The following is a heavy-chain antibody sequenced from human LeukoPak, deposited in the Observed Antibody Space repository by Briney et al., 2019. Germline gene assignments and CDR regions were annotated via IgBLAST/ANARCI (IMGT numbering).Heavy chain of an antibody. D-gene: IGHD2-2*02. Sequence: PGGSLRLSCAASGFTFSSYWMSWVRQAPGKGLEWVANIKQDGSEKYYVDSVKGRFTISRDNAKNSLYLQMNSLRAEDTAVYYCAREVYCSSTSCYTGYFQQWGQGTLVTVSS. CDR3: AREVYCSSTSCYTGYFQQ. V-gene: IGHV3-7*01. CDR2: IKQDGSEK. J-gene: IGHJ1*01. CDR1: GFTFSSYW.